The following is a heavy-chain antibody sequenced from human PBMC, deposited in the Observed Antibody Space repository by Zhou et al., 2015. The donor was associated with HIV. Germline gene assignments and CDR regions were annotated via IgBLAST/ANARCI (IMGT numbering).Heavy chain of an antibody. CDR1: GGSLSTYG. CDR2: IMPMFGEA. J-gene: IGHJ4*02. V-gene: IGHV1-69*06. D-gene: IGHD1-26*01. CDR3: TRGRWEVPDAY. Sequence: QVQLVQSGAEVKKPGSSVKVSCKTSGGSLSTYGISWVRQAPGQGLEWMGAIMPMFGEADYAGKFQSRITITADSSTDTGYLELRSLRSDDTAMYYCTRGRWEVPDAYWGQGTLVTVSP.